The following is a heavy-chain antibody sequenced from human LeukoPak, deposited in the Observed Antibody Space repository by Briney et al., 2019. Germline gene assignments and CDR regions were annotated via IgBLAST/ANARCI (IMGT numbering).Heavy chain of an antibody. V-gene: IGHV3-66*01. CDR2: IYSGGST. CDR1: GGSFSGYY. D-gene: IGHD6-13*01. J-gene: IGHJ5*02. Sequence: ETLSLTCAVYGGSFSGYYMSWVRQAPGKGLEWVSVIYSGGSTYYADSVKGRFTISRDNSKNTLYLQMNSLRAEDTAVYYCARDGIAAFDPWGQGTLVTVSS. CDR3: ARDGIAAFDP.